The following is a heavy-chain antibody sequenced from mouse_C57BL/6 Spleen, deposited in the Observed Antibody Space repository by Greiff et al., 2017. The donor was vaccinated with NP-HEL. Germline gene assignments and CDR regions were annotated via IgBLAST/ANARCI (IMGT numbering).Heavy chain of an antibody. Sequence: EVMLVESGGDLVKPGGSLKLSCAASGFTFSSYGMSWVRQTPDKRLEWVATISSGGSYTYYPDSVKGRFTISRDNAKNTLYLQMSSLKSEDTAMYYCARDDYEDYYAMDYWGQGTSVTVSS. CDR3: ARDDYEDYYAMDY. J-gene: IGHJ4*01. V-gene: IGHV5-6*02. CDR1: GFTFSSYG. CDR2: ISSGGSYT. D-gene: IGHD2-4*01.